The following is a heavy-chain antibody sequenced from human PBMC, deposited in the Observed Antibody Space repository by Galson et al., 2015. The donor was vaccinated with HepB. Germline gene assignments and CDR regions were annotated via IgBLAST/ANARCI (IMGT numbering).Heavy chain of an antibody. CDR2: ISGSGGGT. CDR1: GFTFDNYG. CDR3: AKGNSGWHWFFDL. V-gene: IGHV3-23*01. Sequence: SLRLSCAASGFTFDNYGMNWVRQTPEKGLEWISSISGSGGGTYYIDSVKGRFTISRDNSKKTLYLRLNSLMAEDAAVYYCAKGNSGWHWFFDLWGRGTLVTVSS. J-gene: IGHJ2*01. D-gene: IGHD6-19*01.